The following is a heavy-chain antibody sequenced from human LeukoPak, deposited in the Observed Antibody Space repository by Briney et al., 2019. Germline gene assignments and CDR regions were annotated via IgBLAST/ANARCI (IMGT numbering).Heavy chain of an antibody. V-gene: IGHV4-4*09. D-gene: IGHD2-15*01. CDR2: IQDTRIT. CDR1: GDSVSSGY. CDR3: AGRGHRYSRD. Sequence: SDTLSLTCNVSGDSVSSGYWSWIRKSPAKGLEWIGFIQDTRITDYNPSLKSRLLMSLDTSKNQFSLNLRSVAAADTAVYYCAGRGHRYSRDWGQGILVTISS. J-gene: IGHJ1*01.